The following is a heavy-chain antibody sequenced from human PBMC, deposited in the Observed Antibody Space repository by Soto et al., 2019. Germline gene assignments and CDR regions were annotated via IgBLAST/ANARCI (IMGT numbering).Heavy chain of an antibody. CDR2: ISWNSGSI. CDR1: GCTFEDDA. Sequence: EVQLVESGGGLVQPGRSLRLSCAASGCTFEDDAMHWVRQAPGKGLEWVSGISWNSGSIGYADSVKGRFTISRDNAKNSLYLQMNSLRAEDTALYYCAKAEGAARPVDYWGQGTLVTASS. CDR3: AKAEGAARPVDY. J-gene: IGHJ4*02. D-gene: IGHD6-6*01. V-gene: IGHV3-9*01.